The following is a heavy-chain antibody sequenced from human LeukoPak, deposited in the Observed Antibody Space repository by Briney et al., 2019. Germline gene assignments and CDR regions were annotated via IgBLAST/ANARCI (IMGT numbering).Heavy chain of an antibody. CDR1: GFTFSSYN. V-gene: IGHV3-48*02. D-gene: IGHD6-6*01. CDR2: ISSSSSTI. CDR3: AREHSSSSGSVSDF. Sequence: PGGSLRLSCTASGFTFSSYNMNWVRQAPGKGLEWVSYISSSSSTIYYADSVKGRFTISRDNAKNSLYVQMNSLRDEDTAVHYCAREHSSSSGSVSDFWGQGTLVTVSP. J-gene: IGHJ4*02.